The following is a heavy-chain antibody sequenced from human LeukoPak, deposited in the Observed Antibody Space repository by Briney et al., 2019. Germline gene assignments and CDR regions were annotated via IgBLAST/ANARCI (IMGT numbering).Heavy chain of an antibody. J-gene: IGHJ5*02. CDR3: ARAVTTYNWFDP. CDR2: INPSGGST. CDR1: GYTFTSYD. D-gene: IGHD4-17*01. V-gene: IGHV1-46*01. Sequence: ASVKVSCKASGYTFTSYDINWVRQATGQGLEWMGIINPSGGSTSYAQKFQGRATMTRDTSTSTVYMELSSLRSEDTAVYYCARAVTTYNWFDPWGQGTLVTVSS.